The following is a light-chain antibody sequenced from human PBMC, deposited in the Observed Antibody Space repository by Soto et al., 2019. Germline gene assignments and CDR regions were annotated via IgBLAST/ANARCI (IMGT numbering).Light chain of an antibody. V-gene: IGLV2-11*01. Sequence: QSVLTQPRSVSGSPGQSGAISCTGTSSDVGGYNYVSWYQQHPGKVPKLIIFDVYKRPSGVPDRFSGSKSGSTASLTISGLQADDEADSYCCSYAGGFYVVGTGTKLTVL. CDR3: CSYAGGFYV. CDR2: DVY. CDR1: SSDVGGYNY. J-gene: IGLJ1*01.